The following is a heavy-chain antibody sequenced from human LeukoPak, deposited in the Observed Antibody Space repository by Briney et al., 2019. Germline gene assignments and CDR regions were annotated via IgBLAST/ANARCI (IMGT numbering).Heavy chain of an antibody. V-gene: IGHV1-69*13. D-gene: IGHD3-10*02. Sequence: SVKVSCKASGDTVSTSAISWVRQAPGQGLEWMGGIIPIFGTTNYAQKFQGRVTITADESTGTAYMELSTLRSEDTAVYYCARLMSGESPYFDYWGQGTLVTVSS. CDR2: IIPIFGTT. CDR1: GDTVSTSA. CDR3: ARLMSGESPYFDY. J-gene: IGHJ4*02.